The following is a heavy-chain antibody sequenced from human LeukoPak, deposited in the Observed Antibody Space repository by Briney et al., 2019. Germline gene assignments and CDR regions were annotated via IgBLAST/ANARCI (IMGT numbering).Heavy chain of an antibody. V-gene: IGHV1-18*01. CDR1: GYTFTSYG. CDR2: ISAYNGNT. CDR3: ARRGPRGGSGSYGVDY. Sequence: ASVKVSCKASGYTFTSYGISWVRQAPGQGLEWMGWISAYNGNTNYAQKLQGRVTMTTDTSTSTAYMELRSLRSDDTAVYYCARRGPRGGSGSYGVDYWGQGTLVTASS. D-gene: IGHD3-10*01. J-gene: IGHJ4*02.